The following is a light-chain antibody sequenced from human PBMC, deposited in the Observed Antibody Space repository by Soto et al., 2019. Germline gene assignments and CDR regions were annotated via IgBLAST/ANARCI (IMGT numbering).Light chain of an antibody. CDR3: RSYTSSSTLHV. CDR2: DVS. Sequence: QSALTQPASVSGSPGQSITISCTGTSSDVGGYNYVSWYQQHPGKAPKLMIYDVSNRPSGVSNRFSGSKSGNTASLTISGLQADDEADYYCRSYTSSSTLHVFGTGTKVTVL. CDR1: SSDVGGYNY. V-gene: IGLV2-14*01. J-gene: IGLJ1*01.